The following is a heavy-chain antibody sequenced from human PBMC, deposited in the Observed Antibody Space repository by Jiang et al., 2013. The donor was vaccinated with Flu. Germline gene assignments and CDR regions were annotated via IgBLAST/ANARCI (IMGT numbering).Heavy chain of an antibody. J-gene: IGHJ4*02. CDR3: ARVGSDRMEWFPYYFDY. D-gene: IGHD3-3*01. CDR1: GGSFSGYY. V-gene: IGHV4-34*01. Sequence: LLKPSETLSLTCAVYGGSFSGYYWSWIRQPPGKGLEWIGEINHSGSTNYNPSLKSRVTISVDTSKNQFSLKLSSVTAADTAVYYCARVGSDRMEWFPYYFDYWGQGTLVTVSS. CDR2: INHSGST.